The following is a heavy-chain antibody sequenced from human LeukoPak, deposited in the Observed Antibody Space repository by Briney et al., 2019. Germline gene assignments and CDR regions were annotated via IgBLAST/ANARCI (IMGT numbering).Heavy chain of an antibody. D-gene: IGHD3-22*01. CDR1: GGSISSYY. Sequence: SETLSLTCTVSGGSISSYYWSWIRQPAGKGLEWIGRIYTSGSTNYNPSLKSRVTMSVDTSKNQFSLKLSSVTAADTAVYYCARDYDSSGYYFSGADHWGQGTLVTVSS. CDR3: ARDYDSSGYYFSGADH. V-gene: IGHV4-4*07. CDR2: IYTSGST. J-gene: IGHJ5*02.